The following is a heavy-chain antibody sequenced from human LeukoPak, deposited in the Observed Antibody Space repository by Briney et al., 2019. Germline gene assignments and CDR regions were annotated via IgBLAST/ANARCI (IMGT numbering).Heavy chain of an antibody. V-gene: IGHV4-34*01. J-gene: IGHJ4*02. CDR2: INHSGGT. CDR3: TRQIPYYFDY. D-gene: IGHD2-2*02. CDR1: GGSFSGYS. Sequence: SETLSLTCAVYGGSFSGYSWNWIRQPPVKGLEWIGEINHSGGTNYNPSLKSRVTISVDTSKNQFSLKLSSVTAADTAVYYCTRQIPYYFDYWGQGTLVTVSS.